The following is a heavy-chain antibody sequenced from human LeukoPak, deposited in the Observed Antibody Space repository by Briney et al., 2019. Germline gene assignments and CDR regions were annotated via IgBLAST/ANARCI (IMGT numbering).Heavy chain of an antibody. CDR2: IKQDGSEK. CDR1: GFTFSSYW. CDR3: ARGGRYYYDSSGYDY. Sequence: GGSLRLSCAASGFTFSSYWMSWVRQAPGKGLEWVANIKQDGSEKYYVDSVKGRFTISRDNAKNSLYLQMNSLRAEDTAVYYCARGGRYYYDSSGYDYWGQGTLVTVSS. D-gene: IGHD3-22*01. J-gene: IGHJ4*02. V-gene: IGHV3-7*01.